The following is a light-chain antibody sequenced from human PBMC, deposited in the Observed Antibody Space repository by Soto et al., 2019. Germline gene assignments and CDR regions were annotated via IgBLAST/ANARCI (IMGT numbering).Light chain of an antibody. J-gene: IGKJ1*01. Sequence: EIVMTQSPATLSLSPGEIATLSCSASQSVSSTLAWSQQKSGQAPRLLIYGASTRATGIPATFSGSGSGTEFTFTISSLTSEDFAIYYCQQYNNWPWTFGQGTKVEIQ. V-gene: IGKV3-15*01. CDR2: GAS. CDR1: QSVSST. CDR3: QQYNNWPWT.